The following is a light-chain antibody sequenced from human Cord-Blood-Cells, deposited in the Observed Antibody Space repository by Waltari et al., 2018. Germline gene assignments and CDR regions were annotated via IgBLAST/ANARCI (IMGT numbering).Light chain of an antibody. Sequence: DIQMTQSPSSLSASVGGRVTITCQASQDISNYLNWYQQKPGKAPKLLIYDASNLETGVPSRFSGSGSGTDFTFTISSLQPEDIATYYCQQYVNLPYTFGQGTKLEIK. CDR1: QDISNY. CDR2: DAS. V-gene: IGKV1-33*01. CDR3: QQYVNLPYT. J-gene: IGKJ2*01.